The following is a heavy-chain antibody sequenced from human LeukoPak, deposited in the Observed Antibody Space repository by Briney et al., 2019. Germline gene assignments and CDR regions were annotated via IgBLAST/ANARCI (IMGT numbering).Heavy chain of an antibody. D-gene: IGHD5-12*01. CDR2: VYYSGST. CDR3: ARHPSGYYEN. Sequence: SETLSVTCTVSGGSISSGDYYWAWIRQPPGKGLEWVASVYYSGSTYYSPSLKSRVTISRDTTKNQFSLRLSSVTAADTAIYFCARHPSGYYENWGQGTLVTVSS. J-gene: IGHJ4*02. V-gene: IGHV4-39*01. CDR1: GGSISSGDYY.